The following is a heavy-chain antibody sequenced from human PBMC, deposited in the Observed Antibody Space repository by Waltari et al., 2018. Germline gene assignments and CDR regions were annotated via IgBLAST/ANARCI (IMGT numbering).Heavy chain of an antibody. CDR3: ARDTPDGSYYYYGMDV. Sequence: QVQLVQSGAEVKKPGASVKVSCKASGYTFTSYDINWVRQATGQGLEWMGGVIPIFGTANYEQKVQGRVTITADESTSTAYMELSSLRSEDTAVYYCARDTPDGSYYYYGMDVWGQGTTVTVSS. J-gene: IGHJ6*02. V-gene: IGHV1-69*01. D-gene: IGHD3-10*01. CDR1: GYTFTSYD. CDR2: VIPIFGTA.